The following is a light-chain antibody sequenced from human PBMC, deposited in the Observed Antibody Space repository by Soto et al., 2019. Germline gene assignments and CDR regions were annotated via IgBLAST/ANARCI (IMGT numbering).Light chain of an antibody. V-gene: IGKV3-11*01. J-gene: IGKJ1*01. CDR2: DAS. Sequence: EIVLTQSPATLSLSPGEGATLSCRASQSVGRYLAWYQQKPGQAPRLLIYDASTRATGIPARFSGGGSGTDFTLTISSLEPEDFALYYCQQRFNLPRTFGQGTKVEVK. CDR1: QSVGRY. CDR3: QQRFNLPRT.